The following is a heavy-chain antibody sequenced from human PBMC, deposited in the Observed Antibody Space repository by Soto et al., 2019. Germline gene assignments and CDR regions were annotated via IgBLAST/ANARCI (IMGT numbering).Heavy chain of an antibody. CDR1: GFTVSSNY. J-gene: IGHJ6*02. CDR2: LHGDGTT. V-gene: IGHV3-66*01. D-gene: IGHD3-3*01. Sequence: GGSLTLSCVAPGFTVSSNYMSWVRQAPGKGLEWISVLHGDGTTSYADSVKSRFTISRDNSKNTLYLQMNSLRAEDTAVYYCARDRYSYYDFWSGSLPYYYYGMDVWGQGTTVTVSS. CDR3: ARDRYSYYDFWSGSLPYYYYGMDV.